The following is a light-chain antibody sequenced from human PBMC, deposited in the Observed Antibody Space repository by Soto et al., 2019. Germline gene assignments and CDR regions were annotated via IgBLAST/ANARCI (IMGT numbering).Light chain of an antibody. V-gene: IGKV1-39*01. Sequence: DIPMTQSPSSLSASLGDRVTITCRPSESMSNELNWFQQRPGKAPRLLIYDTFTLQSGVPSRFSGSVSGTEFSLTISSLQAGDSAIYYCQQSFTTPWTFGQGTKVEI. CDR1: ESMSNE. J-gene: IGKJ1*01. CDR3: QQSFTTPWT. CDR2: DTF.